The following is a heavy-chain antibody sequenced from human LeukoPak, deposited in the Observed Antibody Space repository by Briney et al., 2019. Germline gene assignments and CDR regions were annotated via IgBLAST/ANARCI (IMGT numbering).Heavy chain of an antibody. CDR3: ARVRDPYYYDSSGYLHAFDI. V-gene: IGHV3-48*01. CDR1: GFTLSTYS. D-gene: IGHD3-22*01. J-gene: IGHJ3*02. CDR2: ISSSSSTI. Sequence: GGSPRLSCAASGFTLSTYSMNWVRQAPGKGLEWVSSISSSSSTIYYADSVKGRFTISRDNAKNSLYLQMNSLRAEDTAVYYCARVRDPYYYDSSGYLHAFDIWGQGTMVTVSS.